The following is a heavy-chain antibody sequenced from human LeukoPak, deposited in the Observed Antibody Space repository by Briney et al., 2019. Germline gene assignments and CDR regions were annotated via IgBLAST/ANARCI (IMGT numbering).Heavy chain of an antibody. V-gene: IGHV3-23*01. J-gene: IGHJ4*02. CDR1: GFTFSSYI. Sequence: PGGSLRPSCEASGFTFSSYIMTWVRQAPGKGLEWVSTIKGSAEATFYADSVKDRFTISRDNSKNTLYLQMNNLRADDTALYFCARDHESSGYPTSDYWGQGPWSPSPQ. CDR3: ARDHESSGYPTSDY. D-gene: IGHD3-22*01. CDR2: IKGSAEAT.